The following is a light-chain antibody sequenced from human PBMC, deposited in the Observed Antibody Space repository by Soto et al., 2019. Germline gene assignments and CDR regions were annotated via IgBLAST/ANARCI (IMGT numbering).Light chain of an antibody. CDR3: CSFTTIHTLV. J-gene: IGLJ1*01. CDR2: EVT. CDR1: ITDIGTYNH. Sequence: QSVLTQPASVSGSPGQSITISCTGTITDIGTYNHVSWYQQHPGKAPQLIIYEVTNRLSGLSNRFSASKSGNTASLTISGLQAEDEADYYCCSFTTIHTLVFGTGTKLT. V-gene: IGLV2-14*01.